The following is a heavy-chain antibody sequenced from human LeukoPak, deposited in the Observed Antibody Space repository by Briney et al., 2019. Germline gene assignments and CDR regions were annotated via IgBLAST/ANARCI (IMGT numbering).Heavy chain of an antibody. CDR3: ARESGFMMVGEINADNWFDP. V-gene: IGHV3-30*04. D-gene: IGHD3-3*01. CDR2: ISDDGSKR. Sequence: GGSLRLSCSGAGFTFRDSAFHWVRQAPGKGLGWVAGISDDGSKRFYADSVKGRFTISRDNSRDTLYLHMQTLRPEDSAVYYCARESGFMMVGEINADNWFDPWGQGTPVTVSS. J-gene: IGHJ5*02. CDR1: GFTFRDSA.